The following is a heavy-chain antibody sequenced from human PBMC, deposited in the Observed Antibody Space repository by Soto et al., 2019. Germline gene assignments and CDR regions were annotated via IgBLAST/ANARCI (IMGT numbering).Heavy chain of an antibody. CDR2: MNPNSGNT. V-gene: IGHV1-8*01. CDR1: GYTFTSYD. J-gene: IGHJ6*02. Sequence: QVQLVQSGAEVKKPGASVKVSCKASGYTFTSYDINWVRQATGQGLEWMGWMNPNSGNTGYAQKFQGRVTMTRNTSISTAYMELSSMRSEYTAVYYCARERTGTTSMDVWGQGTTVTVSS. CDR3: ARERTGTTSMDV. D-gene: IGHD1-1*01.